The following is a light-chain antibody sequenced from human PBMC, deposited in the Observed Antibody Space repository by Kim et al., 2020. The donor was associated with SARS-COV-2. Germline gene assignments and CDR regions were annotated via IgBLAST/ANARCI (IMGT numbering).Light chain of an antibody. CDR3: SCRGSSGDPVV. V-gene: IGLV3-19*01. CDR1: SLRSYY. Sequence: SSELTQDPAVSVALGQTVSITCRGDSLRSYYAGWYQQKPGQAPVLVLYTKNNRPSGIPDRFSGSTSGNTASLIITGAQAVDEADYYCSCRGSSGDPVVFGGGTQLTVL. J-gene: IGLJ2*01. CDR2: TKN.